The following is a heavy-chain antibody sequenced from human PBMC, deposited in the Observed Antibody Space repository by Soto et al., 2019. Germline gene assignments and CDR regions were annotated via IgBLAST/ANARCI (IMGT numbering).Heavy chain of an antibody. CDR3: AGWIQLQQYYYYGMDV. CDR2: IYHSGST. Sequence: QVQLQESGPGLVKPSGTLSLTCAVSGGSISSSNWWSWVRQPPGKGLEWIGEIYHSGSTNYNPSLKSRVTISGDTSKTQFSLKLSSVTAADTAVYYCAGWIQLQQYYYYGMDVWGQGTTVTVSS. CDR1: GGSISSSNW. J-gene: IGHJ6*02. V-gene: IGHV4-4*02. D-gene: IGHD5-18*01.